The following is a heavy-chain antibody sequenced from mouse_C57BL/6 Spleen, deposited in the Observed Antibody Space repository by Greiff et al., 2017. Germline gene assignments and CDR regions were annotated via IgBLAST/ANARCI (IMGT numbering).Heavy chain of an antibody. CDR1: GFNIKDAY. Sequence: VQLQQSGAELVRPGASVKLSCTASGFNIKDAYMHWVKQRPEQGLEWIGWIDPENGDTEYASKFQGKATITADTSSNTAYLQLSSLTSEDTAVYYCTGTAGDSSFADWGQGTLVTVSA. CDR3: TGTAGDSSFAD. V-gene: IGHV14-4*01. J-gene: IGHJ3*01. CDR2: IDPENGDT. D-gene: IGHD3-3*01.